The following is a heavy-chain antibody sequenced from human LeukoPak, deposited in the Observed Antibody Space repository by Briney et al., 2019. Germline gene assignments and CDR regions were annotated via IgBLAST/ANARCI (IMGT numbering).Heavy chain of an antibody. J-gene: IGHJ4*02. D-gene: IGHD1-26*01. CDR1: SDTFIRYG. CDR2: ISGYSGDT. V-gene: IGHV1-18*01. CDR3: ARDVSGGASTGHFY. Sequence: ASVKVSCKASSDTFIRYGISWVRQAPGQGLEWMGWISGYSGDTKYAQNLEGRVTLTTDTSTSTTYMELRSLTSDDTAVYFCARDVSGGASTGHFYWGQGTLVTVSS.